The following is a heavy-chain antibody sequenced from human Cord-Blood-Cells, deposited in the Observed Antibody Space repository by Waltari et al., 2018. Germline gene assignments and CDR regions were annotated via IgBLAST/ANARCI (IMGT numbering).Heavy chain of an antibody. CDR1: GGSFSGPY. CDR3: ARGAEGSSSPFDY. J-gene: IGHJ4*02. CDR2: INHSGST. D-gene: IGHD6-6*01. Sequence: QVQLQQWGAGLLKPSETLSLTCAVHGGSFSGPYWSWIRQPPGKGLEWIGEINHSGSTNYNPSLKSRVTISVDTSKNQFSLKLSSVTAADTAVYYCARGAEGSSSPFDYWGQGTLVTVSS. V-gene: IGHV4-34*01.